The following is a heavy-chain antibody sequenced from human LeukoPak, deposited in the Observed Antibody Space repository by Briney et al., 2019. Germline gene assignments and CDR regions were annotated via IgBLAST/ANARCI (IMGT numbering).Heavy chain of an antibody. Sequence: SQTLSLTCTVSGDSISSGSYYWSWIRQPAGKGLEWIGRIYTSGSTNYNPSLKSRVTISVDTSKNQFSLKLSTVTAADTAVYYWAREDGYDFWSGYYSSYYYYMDVWGKGTTVTVSS. CDR3: AREDGYDFWSGYYSSYYYYMDV. CDR2: IYTSGST. CDR1: GDSISSGSYY. D-gene: IGHD3-3*01. J-gene: IGHJ6*03. V-gene: IGHV4-61*02.